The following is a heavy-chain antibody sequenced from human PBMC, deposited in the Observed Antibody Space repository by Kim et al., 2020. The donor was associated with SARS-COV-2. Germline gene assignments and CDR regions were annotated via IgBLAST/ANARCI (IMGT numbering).Heavy chain of an antibody. CDR3: AREKPTYYDTLTAYYHHYYGMDV. Sequence: GGSLRLSCAASGFSFSGYSMNWVRQAPGKGLEWVSYISGSSGTIHYADSVEGRFTVSRDNAKNSLFLQMSSLRAEDTAVYYCAREKPTYYDTLTAYYHHYYGMDVWGQGTTVTVSS. D-gene: IGHD3-9*01. CDR1: GFSFSGYS. CDR2: ISGSSGTI. J-gene: IGHJ6*02. V-gene: IGHV3-48*04.